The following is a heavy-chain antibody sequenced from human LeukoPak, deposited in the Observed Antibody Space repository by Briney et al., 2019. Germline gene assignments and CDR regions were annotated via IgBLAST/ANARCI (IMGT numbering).Heavy chain of an antibody. J-gene: IGHJ6*02. CDR2: IYYSGST. V-gene: IGHV4-59*12. CDR3: ARDARYCSSTTCQYYYYYAMDV. Sequence: PSETLSLTCTVSGGSISSYYWSWIRQPPGKGLEWIGYIYYSGSTNYNPSLKSRVTISVDTSKNQFSLKLSSVTAADTAVYYCARDARYCSSTTCQYYYYYAMDVWAKGPRSPSP. D-gene: IGHD2-2*01. CDR1: GGSISSYY.